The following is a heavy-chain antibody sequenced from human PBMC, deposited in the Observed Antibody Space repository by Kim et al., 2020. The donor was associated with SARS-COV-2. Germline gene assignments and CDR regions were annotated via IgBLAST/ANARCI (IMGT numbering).Heavy chain of an antibody. CDR2: ISGSGGST. CDR3: AKVPYHLLLENYYYYGMDV. Sequence: GGSLRLSCAASGFTFSSYAMSWVRQAPGKGLEWVSAISGSGGSTYYADSVKGRFTISSDNSKNTLYLQMNSLRAEDTAVYYCAKVPYHLLLENYYYYGMDVWGPGTPVTVSS. D-gene: IGHD2-2*01. J-gene: IGHJ6*02. CDR1: GFTFSSYA. V-gene: IGHV3-23*01.